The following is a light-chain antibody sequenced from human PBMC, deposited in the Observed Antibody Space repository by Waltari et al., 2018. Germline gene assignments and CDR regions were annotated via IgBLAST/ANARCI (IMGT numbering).Light chain of an antibody. Sequence: QSVLTQPPSASGTPGQRVSMSCSGSSSNIGRSSVSWYQQVPGTAPKLLIYRNNQRPSGVPDRFSGSKSGTSASLAISGLRSEDEAEYYCAAWDDSLSGRFFGSGTKVTVL. CDR1: SSNIGRSS. CDR3: AAWDDSLSGRF. CDR2: RNN. V-gene: IGLV1-47*01. J-gene: IGLJ1*01.